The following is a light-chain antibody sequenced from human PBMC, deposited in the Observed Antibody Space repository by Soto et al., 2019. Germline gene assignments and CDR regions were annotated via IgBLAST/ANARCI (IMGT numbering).Light chain of an antibody. CDR3: SSYTSSSSPFV. CDR1: SSDVGDYNY. J-gene: IGLJ1*01. V-gene: IGLV2-14*01. CDR2: EVS. Sequence: QSALTQPASVSGSPGQSITISCTGTSSDVGDYNYVSWYQQHPGKAPKFLIYEVSNRPSGVSNRFSGSKSGNTASLTISGLQAEDEADYSCSSYTSSSSPFVFGTGTKVTVL.